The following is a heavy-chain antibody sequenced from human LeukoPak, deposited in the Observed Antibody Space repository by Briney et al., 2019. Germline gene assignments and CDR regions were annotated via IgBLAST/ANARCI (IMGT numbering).Heavy chain of an antibody. CDR3: ARLRRGVLGFDY. CDR1: GGSISSYY. V-gene: IGHV4-59*08. D-gene: IGHD6-13*01. Sequence: SETLSLTCTVSGGSISSYYWSWIRQPPGKGLEWIGYIYYSGSTNYNPSLKSRVTISVDTSKNQFSLKLSSVTAADTAVYYCARLRRGVLGFDYWGQGTLVTVSS. CDR2: IYYSGST. J-gene: IGHJ4*02.